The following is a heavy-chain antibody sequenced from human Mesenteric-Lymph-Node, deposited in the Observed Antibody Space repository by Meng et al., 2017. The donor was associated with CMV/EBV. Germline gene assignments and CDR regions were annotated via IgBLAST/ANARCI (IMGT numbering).Heavy chain of an antibody. CDR1: GFTFSTYW. J-gene: IGHJ4*02. D-gene: IGHD3-3*01. Sequence: GGSLRLSCAASGFTFSTYWMSWVRQPPGKGLEWVANINQDGSEENYVDSVKGRFTISRDNAKNSLDLQMNSLRAEDTAVYYCARDRPYYDFWSGSDYWGQGTLVTVSS. CDR2: INQDGSEE. V-gene: IGHV3-7*01. CDR3: ARDRPYYDFWSGSDY.